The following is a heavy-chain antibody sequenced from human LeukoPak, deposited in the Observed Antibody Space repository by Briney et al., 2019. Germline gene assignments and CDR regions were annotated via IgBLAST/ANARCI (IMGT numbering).Heavy chain of an antibody. CDR1: NYSISTDYY. Sequence: SETLSLTCTVSNYSISTDYYWGWIRQPPGKGLEWIGTMYHSGSTYYNPSLKSRVTISVDTSKNQFSLKLSSVTAADTAMYYCARDRYYYDSSNYYAWFDPWGQGTLVTVSS. D-gene: IGHD3-22*01. CDR2: MYHSGST. V-gene: IGHV4-38-2*02. J-gene: IGHJ5*02. CDR3: ARDRYYYDSSNYYAWFDP.